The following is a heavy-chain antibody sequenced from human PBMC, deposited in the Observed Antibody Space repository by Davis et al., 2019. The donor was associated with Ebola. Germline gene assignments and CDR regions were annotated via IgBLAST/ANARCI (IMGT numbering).Heavy chain of an antibody. D-gene: IGHD3-3*01. Sequence: SVKVSCKADGDDSTTYVIHWVRQAPGQGLEWMGGIIPIFGTANYAQKFQGRVTITADKSTSTAYMELSSLRSEDTAVYYCAREDGGRFLGNYNWFDPWGQGTLVTVSS. V-gene: IGHV1-69*06. CDR3: AREDGGRFLGNYNWFDP. CDR2: IIPIFGTA. J-gene: IGHJ5*02. CDR1: GDDSTTYV.